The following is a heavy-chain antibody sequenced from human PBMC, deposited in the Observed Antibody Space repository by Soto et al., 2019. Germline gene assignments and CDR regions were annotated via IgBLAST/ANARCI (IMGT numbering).Heavy chain of an antibody. CDR3: ARDGVVATNFDY. CDR2: INAGNGIT. V-gene: IGHV1-3*01. Sequence: QVQLVQSGAEVKKPGASVKVSCKASGYTFTSYAMHWVRQAPGQRLEWMGWINAGNGITKYSQKFQGRVTITRDTSASTAYMELSSLRSEDTAVYYCARDGVVATNFDYWGQGTLVTVSS. D-gene: IGHD5-12*01. CDR1: GYTFTSYA. J-gene: IGHJ4*02.